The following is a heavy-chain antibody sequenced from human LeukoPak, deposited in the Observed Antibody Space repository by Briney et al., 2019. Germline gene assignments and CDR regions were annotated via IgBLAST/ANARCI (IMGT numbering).Heavy chain of an antibody. V-gene: IGHV1-69*05. D-gene: IGHD3-3*02. J-gene: IGHJ3*02. CDR2: IIPIFGTA. CDR1: GGTFSSYA. Sequence: ASVKVSCKASGGTFSSYAISWVRQAPGQGLEWMGRIIPIFGTANYAQKFQGRVTITTDESTSTAYMELSSLRSEDTAVYYCARDLALAFDIWGQGTMVTVSS. CDR3: ARDLALAFDI.